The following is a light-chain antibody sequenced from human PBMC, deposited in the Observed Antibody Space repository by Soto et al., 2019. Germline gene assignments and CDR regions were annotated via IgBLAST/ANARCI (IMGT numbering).Light chain of an antibody. CDR2: GAS. CDR1: QSFSSAS. CDR3: QEYGSSRT. V-gene: IGKV3-20*01. J-gene: IGKJ1*01. Sequence: EIVLTQSPGTLSLSPGKRATLSCRASQSFSSASLAWYQQKPGQAPRLLIYGASSRATGIPDRFSGGGSGTHFTLTINRLEPEDFAVYFCQEYGSSRTFGQGTRVEIK.